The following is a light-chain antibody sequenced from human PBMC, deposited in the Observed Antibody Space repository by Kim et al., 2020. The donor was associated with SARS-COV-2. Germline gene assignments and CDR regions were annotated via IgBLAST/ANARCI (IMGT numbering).Light chain of an antibody. CDR1: SSNIGSNT. J-gene: IGLJ2*01. V-gene: IGLV1-44*01. Sequence: GQRVTISCSGSSSNIGSNTVSWYQRLPGTAPTLLIYTNYQRRSGVSDRFSGSKSGTAASLVISGLQSGDEGDYYCAAWDDTLKGIVFGGGTQLTVL. CDR3: AAWDDTLKGIV. CDR2: TNY.